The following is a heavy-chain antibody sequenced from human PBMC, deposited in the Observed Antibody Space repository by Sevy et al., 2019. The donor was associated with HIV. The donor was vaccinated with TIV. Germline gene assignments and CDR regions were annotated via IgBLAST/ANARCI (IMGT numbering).Heavy chain of an antibody. Sequence: GGSLRLSCAASGFTFSGSAMDWVRHTSGKGLEWLGRIRNQANNYATTYAASVKGRFVISRDDSKNTAYLHMNNLKTEETAIYYCTSGIAVVGTVYFDYWGRGTLVTVSS. V-gene: IGHV3-73*01. CDR2: IRNQANNYAT. CDR3: TSGIAVVGTVYFDY. CDR1: GFTFSGSA. D-gene: IGHD6-19*01. J-gene: IGHJ4*02.